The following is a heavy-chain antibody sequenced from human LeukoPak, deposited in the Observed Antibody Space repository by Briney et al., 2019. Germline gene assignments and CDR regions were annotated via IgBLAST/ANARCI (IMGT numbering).Heavy chain of an antibody. V-gene: IGHV4-34*01. D-gene: IGHD3-22*01. CDR2: INHSGST. J-gene: IGHJ4*02. CDR3: ARGGYYDSSGYYPFDY. CDR1: GGSFSGYY. Sequence: TSETLSLTCAVYGGSFSGYYWSWIRQPPGKGLEWIGEINHSGSTNYNPSLKSRVTISVDTSKNQFSLKLSSVTAADTAVYYCARGGYYDSSGYYPFDYWGQGTLVTVSS.